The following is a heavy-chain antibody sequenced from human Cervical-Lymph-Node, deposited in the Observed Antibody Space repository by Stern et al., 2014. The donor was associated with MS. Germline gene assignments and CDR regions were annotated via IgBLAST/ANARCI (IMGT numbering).Heavy chain of an antibody. CDR1: GYTFTNYA. J-gene: IGHJ5*02. CDR3: VKGRVTSSKRHKWFDL. V-gene: IGHV7-4-1*02. Sequence: VQLVESGSELRKPGASVKVSCKASGYTFTNYAMHWVRQAPGQGLEWMGWITTNTGDPTYVQGFTGRFVFSLDTSVSTAYLQINSLKSEDTGVYYCVKGRVTSSKRHKWFDLWGQGTLVTVSS. D-gene: IGHD6-13*01. CDR2: ITTNTGDP.